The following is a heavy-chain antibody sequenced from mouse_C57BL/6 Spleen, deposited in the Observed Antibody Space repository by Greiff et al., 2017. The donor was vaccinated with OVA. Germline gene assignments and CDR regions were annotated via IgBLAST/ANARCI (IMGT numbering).Heavy chain of an antibody. CDR3: AINYYGSPIFAY. D-gene: IGHD1-1*01. Sequence: QVQLKQSGPELVKPGASVKISCKASGYAFSSSWMNWVKQRPGKGLEWIGRIYPGDGDTNYNGKFKGKATLTADKSSSTAYMQLSSLTSEDSAVYFCAINYYGSPIFAYWGQGTLVTVSA. CDR2: IYPGDGDT. V-gene: IGHV1-82*01. J-gene: IGHJ3*01. CDR1: GYAFSSSW.